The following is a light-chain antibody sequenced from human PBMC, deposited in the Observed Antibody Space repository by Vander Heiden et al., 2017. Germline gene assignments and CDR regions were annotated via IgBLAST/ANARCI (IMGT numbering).Light chain of an antibody. CDR3: QQSYSTLFS. V-gene: IGKV1-39*01. J-gene: IGKJ4*01. CDR1: QSISNY. CDR2: GAS. Sequence: IQITQSPSSLSASVGDRVTITCRASQSISNYSNWYQQIPGKAPKLLIYGASSLQSGVPSRFSGSGSGTDFTLTIASLQPEDFAIYSCQQSYSTLFSFGGGTKVEVK.